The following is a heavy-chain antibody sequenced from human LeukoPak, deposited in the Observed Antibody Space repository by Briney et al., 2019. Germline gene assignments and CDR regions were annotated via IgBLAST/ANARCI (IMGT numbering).Heavy chain of an antibody. CDR3: ARQYSSNWYGDAYDY. Sequence: SSVKVCCKASGYTFTSYGISWVRQAPGQGLEWMGWISDYNGNTNYAQKLQGRVTMTTDTSTSTAYMELRSLRSDDTAVYYCARQYSSNWYGDAYDYWGQGTLVTVSS. D-gene: IGHD6-13*01. J-gene: IGHJ4*02. CDR1: GYTFTSYG. V-gene: IGHV1-18*01. CDR2: ISDYNGNT.